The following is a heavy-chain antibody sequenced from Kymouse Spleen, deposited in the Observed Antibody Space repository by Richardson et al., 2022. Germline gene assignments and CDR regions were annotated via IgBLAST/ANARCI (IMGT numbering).Heavy chain of an antibody. Sequence: EVQLVESGGGLVQPGGSLRLSCAASGFTFSSYDMHWVRQATGKGLEWVSAIGTAGDTYYPGSVKGRFTISRENAKNSLYLQMNSLRAGDTAVYYCARDGYSSSSDYYYGMDVWGQGTTVTVSS. D-gene: IGHD6-6*01. CDR3: ARDGYSSSSDYYYGMDV. CDR1: GFTFSSYD. V-gene: IGHV3-13*01. CDR2: IGTAGDT. J-gene: IGHJ6*02.